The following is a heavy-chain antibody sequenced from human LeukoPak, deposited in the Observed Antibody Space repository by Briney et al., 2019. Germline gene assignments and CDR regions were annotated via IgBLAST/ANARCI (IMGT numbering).Heavy chain of an antibody. D-gene: IGHD3-22*01. CDR1: GDSITSYY. CDR2: INISGNT. V-gene: IGHV4-4*07. J-gene: IGHJ3*02. Sequence: PSETLSLTCTVSGDSITSYYWSWIRQPAGKGLEWIGRINISGNTNYNPSLKSRVTISVDTSKNQFSLKLSSVTAADTAVYFCARGPYSYDSSGAFDIWGQGTMVTVSS. CDR3: ARGPYSYDSSGAFDI.